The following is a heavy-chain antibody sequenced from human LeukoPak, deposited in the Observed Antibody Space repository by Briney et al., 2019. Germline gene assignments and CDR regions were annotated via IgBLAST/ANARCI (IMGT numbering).Heavy chain of an antibody. CDR2: INPNSGGT. CDR3: ARVVGYYSDSSGYGYLDH. V-gene: IGHV1-2*02. D-gene: IGHD3-22*01. J-gene: IGHJ4*02. CDR1: GYTFTGYY. Sequence: ASVKVSCKASGYTFTGYYMHWARQAPGQGLEWMGWINPNSGGTNYAQKLQGRVTMTTDTSTSTAYMELRSLRSDDTAVYYCARVVGYYSDSSGYGYLDHWGQGTLVTVAS.